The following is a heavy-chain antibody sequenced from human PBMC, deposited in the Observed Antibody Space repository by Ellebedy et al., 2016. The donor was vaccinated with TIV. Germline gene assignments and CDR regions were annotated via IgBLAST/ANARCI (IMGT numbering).Heavy chain of an antibody. J-gene: IGHJ5*02. V-gene: IGHV1-24*01. CDR2: FDPEDGET. CDR1: GYTLTELS. D-gene: IGHD4-17*01. Sequence: ASVKVSXKVSGYTLTELSMHWVRQAPGKGLEWMGGFDPEDGETIYAQKFQGRVTMTEDTSTDTAYMELSSLRSEDTAVYYCSNRNGATTGGYNWFNPWGQGTLVTVSS. CDR3: SNRNGATTGGYNWFNP.